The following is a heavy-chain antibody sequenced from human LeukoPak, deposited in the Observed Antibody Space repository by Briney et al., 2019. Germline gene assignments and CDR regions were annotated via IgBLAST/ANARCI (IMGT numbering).Heavy chain of an antibody. V-gene: IGHV1-18*01. J-gene: IGHJ5*02. CDR3: ARTPYCSGGSCYSHWFDP. CDR2: ISAYNGNT. D-gene: IGHD2-15*01. CDR1: GYTFTSYG. Sequence: ASVKVSCKASGYTFTSYGISWVRQAPGQGLEWMGWISAYNGNTNYAQKLQGRVTMTTDTSTSTAYMELRSLRSDDTAVYYCARTPYCSGGSCYSHWFDPWGQGTLVTVSS.